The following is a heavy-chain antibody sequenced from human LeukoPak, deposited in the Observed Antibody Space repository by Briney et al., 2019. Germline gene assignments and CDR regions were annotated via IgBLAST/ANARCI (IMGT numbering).Heavy chain of an antibody. CDR2: IWYDGSNK. Sequence: PGRSLSLLCGASRLVHSIQGMHWARQAPGKGLEWVAVIWYDGSNKYYADSVKGRFTISRDNAKNSLFLQMNSLRAEDTAVYYCARVGYSSGWYGWFDPWGQGTVVTVSS. J-gene: IGHJ5*02. V-gene: IGHV3-33*01. CDR1: RLVHSIQG. CDR3: ARVGYSSGWYGWFDP. D-gene: IGHD6-19*01.